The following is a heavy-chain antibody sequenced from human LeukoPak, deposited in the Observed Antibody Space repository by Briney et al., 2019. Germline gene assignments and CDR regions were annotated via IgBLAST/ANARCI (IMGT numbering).Heavy chain of an antibody. Sequence: SETLSLTCTVSGGSISSGDYYWSSLRQPPGRGLVWIGYIGYSGSTYHNPSIKSRVTISVVTSKNKLSLKLSSVTAADTAVYYCAREAPSGYYFDYWGQGTLVTVSS. D-gene: IGHD3-3*01. CDR3: AREAPSGYYFDY. CDR1: GGSISSGDYY. V-gene: IGHV4-30-4*02. CDR2: IGYSGST. J-gene: IGHJ4*02.